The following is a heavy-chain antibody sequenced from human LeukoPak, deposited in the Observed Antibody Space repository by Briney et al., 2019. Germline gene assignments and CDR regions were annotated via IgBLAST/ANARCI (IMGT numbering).Heavy chain of an antibody. V-gene: IGHV4-59*13. CDR2: IYYSGNT. CDR3: ARTKPLDPFDF. Sequence: SETLSLTCTVSGGSISSYYWIWIRQPPGKGLEGIGYIYYSGNTYYNPSLKSRVTISVDTSKNQFSLKVNAVTAADTAVYYCARTKPLDPFDFWGQGTLVTVSS. J-gene: IGHJ3*01. CDR1: GGSISSYY.